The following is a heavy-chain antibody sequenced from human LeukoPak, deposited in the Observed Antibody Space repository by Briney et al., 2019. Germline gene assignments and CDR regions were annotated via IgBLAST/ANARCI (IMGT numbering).Heavy chain of an antibody. CDR1: GGSIGSVNNY. J-gene: IGHJ4*02. V-gene: IGHV4-61*02. CDR3: ARAWRFTYGRFDY. D-gene: IGHD5-18*01. CDR2: IYTSGNT. Sequence: SETLSLTCAVSGGSIGSVNNYWIWIRQPAGKGLEYIGRIYTSGNTNYNPSLKSRVTISLDRSKNQFSLELTSVTAADTAVYYCARAWRFTYGRFDYWGRGTLVTVSS.